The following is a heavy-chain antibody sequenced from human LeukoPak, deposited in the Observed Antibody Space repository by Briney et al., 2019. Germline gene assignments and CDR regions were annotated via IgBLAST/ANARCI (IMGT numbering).Heavy chain of an antibody. Sequence: GRSLRLSCAASGFTFSSYAMHWVRQAPGKGLEWVAVISYDGSNKYYADSVKGRFTISRDNSKNTLYLQMNSLRAEDTAVYYRARERLYCSSTSCYSGGFDYWGQGTLVTVSS. J-gene: IGHJ4*02. CDR2: ISYDGSNK. D-gene: IGHD2-2*01. CDR1: GFTFSSYA. CDR3: ARERLYCSSTSCYSGGFDY. V-gene: IGHV3-30*04.